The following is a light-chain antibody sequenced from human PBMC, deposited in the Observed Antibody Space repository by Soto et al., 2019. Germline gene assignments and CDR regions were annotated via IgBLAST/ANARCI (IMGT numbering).Light chain of an antibody. V-gene: IGKV3-20*01. J-gene: IGKJ1*01. CDR3: HQYGNSHQT. CDR1: QNISNY. Sequence: IVLTQSSAGLCLPPGKSATLSCRASQNISNYLIWYQQKPGQAPRLLIYGASSRATGIPARFSGSGSGTVFTLTINIMEPDDFAVYYCHQYGNSHQTFGTGNKVDIK. CDR2: GAS.